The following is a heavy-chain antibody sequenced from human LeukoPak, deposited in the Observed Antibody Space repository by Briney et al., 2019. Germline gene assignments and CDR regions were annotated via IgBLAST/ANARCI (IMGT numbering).Heavy chain of an antibody. D-gene: IGHD6-19*01. CDR3: ARGNSIAVAGNY. Sequence: PSETLSLTCAVSGGSMNSYYWSWIRQPPGKGLEWIGYIYYSGSTNYNASLKSRVTISVDTSKSQFSLKLSSVTAADTAVYYCARGNSIAVAGNYWGQGTLVTVSS. CDR2: IYYSGST. J-gene: IGHJ4*02. V-gene: IGHV4-59*01. CDR1: GGSMNSYY.